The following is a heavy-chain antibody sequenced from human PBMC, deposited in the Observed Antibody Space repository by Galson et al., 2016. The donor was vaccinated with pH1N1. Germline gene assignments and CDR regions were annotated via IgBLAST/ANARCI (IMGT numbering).Heavy chain of an antibody. D-gene: IGHD1-26*01. CDR2: MSTYNDNN. J-gene: IGHJ3*02. V-gene: IGHV1-18*04. Sequence: SVKLSCKASGYTLSAYGISWVRQAPGQGLEWLAWMSTYNDNNDYADTVRGRVTMTRDTSTNTVYLELGSLRDDDTAVYYCARDRPNPVVGYVFDIWGHGTLVTVSS. CDR1: GYTLSAYG. CDR3: ARDRPNPVVGYVFDI.